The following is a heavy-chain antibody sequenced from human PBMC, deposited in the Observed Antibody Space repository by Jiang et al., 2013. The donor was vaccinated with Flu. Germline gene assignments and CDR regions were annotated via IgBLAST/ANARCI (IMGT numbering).Heavy chain of an antibody. D-gene: IGHD5-18*01. Sequence: QLLESGGGVVQPGRSLRLSCAASGFTFSSYAMHWVRQAPGKGLEWVAVISYDGSNKYYADSVKGRFTISRDNSKNTLYLQMNSLRAEDTAVYYCASLIQLWRRTGAFDIWGQGTMVTVSS. CDR3: ASLIQLWRRTGAFDI. CDR2: ISYDGSNK. V-gene: IGHV3-30-3*01. CDR1: GFTFSSYA. J-gene: IGHJ3*02.